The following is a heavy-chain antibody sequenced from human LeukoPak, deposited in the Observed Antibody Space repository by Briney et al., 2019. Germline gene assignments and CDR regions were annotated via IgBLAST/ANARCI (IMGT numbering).Heavy chain of an antibody. V-gene: IGHV4-38-2*02. CDR1: GYSINSAFY. CDR2: VFHRGTT. Sequence: TSETLSLTCTVSGYSINSAFYWGWIRVPPGKGLEWIGSVFHRGTTYYNSSLKSRVNISIDTSKNQFSLELNSLTAEDTAMYYCASSTLTRLRYTTRGLRGNAFDIWGQGTMVTVSS. CDR3: ASSTLTRLRYTTRGLRGNAFDI. D-gene: IGHD3-9*01. J-gene: IGHJ3*02.